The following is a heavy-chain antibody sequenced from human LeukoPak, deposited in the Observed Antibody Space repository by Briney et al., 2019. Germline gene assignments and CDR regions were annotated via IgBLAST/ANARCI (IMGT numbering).Heavy chain of an antibody. CDR2: ISSSSSTI. CDR1: GFTFSSYS. D-gene: IGHD3-10*01. V-gene: IGHV3-48*01. CDR3: ARGGYGSGSYYNYFDY. J-gene: IGHJ4*02. Sequence: GGSLRLSCAASGFTFSSYSMNWVRQAPGKGLEWVSYISSSSSTIYYADSVKGRFTISRDNAKNSLYLQMNSLRAEDTAVYYCARGGYGSGSYYNYFDYWGQGTLVTVSS.